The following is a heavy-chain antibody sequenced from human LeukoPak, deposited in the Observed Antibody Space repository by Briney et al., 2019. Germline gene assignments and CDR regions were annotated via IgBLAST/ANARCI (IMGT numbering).Heavy chain of an antibody. D-gene: IGHD1-1*01. CDR2: ISSSSSTI. CDR1: GFTFSSYS. V-gene: IGHV3-48*01. CDR3: ARDTPGNWSPIDY. J-gene: IGHJ4*02. Sequence: GGSLRLSCAASGFTFSSYSMNWVRQAPGKGLEWVSYISSSSSTIYYADSVKGRFTISRDNAKNSLYLQMNSLRAEDTAVYYCARDTPGNWSPIDYWGQGTLVTVSS.